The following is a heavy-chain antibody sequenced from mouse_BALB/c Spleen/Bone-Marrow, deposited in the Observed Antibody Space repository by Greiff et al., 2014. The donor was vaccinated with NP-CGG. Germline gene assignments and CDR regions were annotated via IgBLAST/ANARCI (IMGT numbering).Heavy chain of an antibody. CDR3: AKEGRSRSTIITTFAD. CDR2: IWGDGST. CDR1: GFSLTSYG. J-gene: IGHJ3*01. V-gene: IGHV2-3*01. Sequence: VKLMESGPGLVAPSQSLSITCTVSGFSLTSYGVSWVRQPPGKGLEWLGVIWGDGSTNYHSALISRLSINKDNSKSQVLLKLNSLQTDDTATYCCAKEGRSRSTIITTFADWGQGTLVTVSA. D-gene: IGHD2-12*01.